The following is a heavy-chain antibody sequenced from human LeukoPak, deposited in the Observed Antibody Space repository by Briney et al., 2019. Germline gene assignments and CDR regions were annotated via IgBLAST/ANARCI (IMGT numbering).Heavy chain of an antibody. CDR1: GGTFSSYA. V-gene: IGHV1-69*05. CDR2: IIPIFGTA. J-gene: IGHJ3*02. Sequence: SVKVSCKASGGTFSSYAISWVRQAPGQGLEWMGGIIPIFGTANYAQKFQGRVTITTDESTSTAYMELSSLRSEDTAVYYCAREPDWGINDACDIWGQGTMVTVSS. D-gene: IGHD7-27*01. CDR3: AREPDWGINDACDI.